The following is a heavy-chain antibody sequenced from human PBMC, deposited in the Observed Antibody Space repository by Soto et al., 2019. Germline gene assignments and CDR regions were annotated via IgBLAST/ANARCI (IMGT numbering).Heavy chain of an antibody. J-gene: IGHJ4*02. D-gene: IGHD5-12*01. Sequence: ASVKVSCKTSGYTFSNYGINWVRQAPGQGLEWRGWISAYNGNTNFAQKLQGRVSLTTDTSSTTAYMELRSLTSDDTAVYYCARDLVPGYTGYSDYWGQGTLVTVSS. CDR2: ISAYNGNT. CDR3: ARDLVPGYTGYSDY. CDR1: GYTFSNYG. V-gene: IGHV1-18*01.